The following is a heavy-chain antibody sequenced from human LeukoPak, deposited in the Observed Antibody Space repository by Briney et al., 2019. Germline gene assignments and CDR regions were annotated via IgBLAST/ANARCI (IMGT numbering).Heavy chain of an antibody. CDR3: AKGYYYGSGSFRWFDP. CDR1: GFTFSSYA. V-gene: IGHV3-23*01. D-gene: IGHD3-10*01. J-gene: IGHJ5*02. CDR2: ISAGGGTT. Sequence: GGSLRLSCADSGFTFSSYAMSWVRQAPGKGLEWVSAISAGGGTTYYADSVKGRFTISRDKSKNTLYLQMNSLRAEDTAVYYCAKGYYYGSGSFRWFDPWGKGTLVTVSS.